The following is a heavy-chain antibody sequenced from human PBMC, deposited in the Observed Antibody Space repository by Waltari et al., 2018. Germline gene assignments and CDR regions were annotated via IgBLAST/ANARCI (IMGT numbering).Heavy chain of an antibody. D-gene: IGHD2-21*02. CDR1: GGSITGFY. V-gene: IGHV4-59*01. CDR3: ARGGGGDWEWFDP. CDR2: IYYTGST. J-gene: IGHJ5*02. Sequence: QVQLQESCPSLLKPSETLSLLGTVSGGSITGFYWSCVRQPPGKGLDWIGYIYYTGSTNFNPSLKSRVTMSVDTSKNQFSLKLSSVTAADTAFYYCARGGGGDWEWFDPWGQGTLVTVSS.